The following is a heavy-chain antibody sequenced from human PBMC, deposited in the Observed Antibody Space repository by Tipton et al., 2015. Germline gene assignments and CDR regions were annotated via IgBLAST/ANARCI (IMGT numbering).Heavy chain of an antibody. CDR3: ARHGSIGARQNWFDP. J-gene: IGHJ5*02. CDR1: GYSFTSYW. CDR2: IFPSDSDT. V-gene: IGHV5-51*01. D-gene: IGHD6-6*01. Sequence: QLVQSGAEVKKPGESLKISCNGSGYSFTSYWIGWVRQMPGKGLEWMGIIFPSDSDTRYSPSFQGRVSISADKSINTVYLQWNSLKASDTAMYYCARHGSIGARQNWFDPWGQGTLVSVSS.